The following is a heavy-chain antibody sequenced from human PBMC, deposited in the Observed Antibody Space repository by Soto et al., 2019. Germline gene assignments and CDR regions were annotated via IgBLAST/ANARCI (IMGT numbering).Heavy chain of an antibody. J-gene: IGHJ4*02. CDR2: IIPIFGTA. CDR1: GGTFSSYA. V-gene: IGHV1-69*01. D-gene: IGHD5-12*01. Sequence: QVQLVQSGAEVKKPGSSVKVSCKASGGTFSSYAISWVRQAPGQGLEWMGGIIPIFGTANYAQKFQGRVTITADESTSTGSMELSSLRSEDTAVYYCAWELKGLRFVSFPYWGQGTLVTVSS. CDR3: AWELKGLRFVSFPY.